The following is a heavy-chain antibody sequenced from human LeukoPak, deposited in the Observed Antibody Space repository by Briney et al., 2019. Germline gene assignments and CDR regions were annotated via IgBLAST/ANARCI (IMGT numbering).Heavy chain of an antibody. CDR2: IIPIFGTA. CDR1: GGTFSSYA. D-gene: IGHD2-15*01. CDR3: ALSRGLRVVVAATRPFDY. J-gene: IGHJ4*02. Sequence: SVKVSCKASGGTFSSYAISWVRQAPGPGLEWMGGIIPIFGTANYAQKFQGRVTITADESTSTAYMELSSLRSEDTAVYYCALSRGLRVVVAATRPFDYWGQGTLVTVSS. V-gene: IGHV1-69*13.